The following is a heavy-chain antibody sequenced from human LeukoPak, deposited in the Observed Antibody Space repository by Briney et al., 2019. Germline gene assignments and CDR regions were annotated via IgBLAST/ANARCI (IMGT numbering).Heavy chain of an antibody. CDR3: ARTAGPTMVLFDY. D-gene: IGHD4/OR15-4a*01. CDR1: GGSISSYY. Sequence: SETLSLTCTVSGGSISSYYWSWIRQPPGKGLEWIGYIYYSGGTNYNPSLKSRVTISVDTSKNQFSLKLSSVTAADTAVYYCARTAGPTMVLFDYWGQGTLVTVSS. J-gene: IGHJ4*02. V-gene: IGHV4-59*01. CDR2: IYYSGGT.